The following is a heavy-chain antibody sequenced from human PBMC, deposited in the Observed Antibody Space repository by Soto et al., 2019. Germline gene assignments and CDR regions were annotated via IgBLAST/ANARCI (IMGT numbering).Heavy chain of an antibody. J-gene: IGHJ3*02. CDR2: VYYSGST. CDR1: GASISSSY. Sequence: PSETLSLTCTVSGASISSSYWSWIRQSPGKGLEWIGYVYYSGSTKYNPSLKSRVTISVETSKNQFSLKVSSVTAADTAVYYCARGYYDSNGQSNTFDIWGQGTMVTVSS. V-gene: IGHV4-59*01. D-gene: IGHD3-22*01. CDR3: ARGYYDSNGQSNTFDI.